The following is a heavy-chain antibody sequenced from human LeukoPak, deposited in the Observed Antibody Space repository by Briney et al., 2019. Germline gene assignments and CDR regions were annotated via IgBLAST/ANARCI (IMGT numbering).Heavy chain of an antibody. CDR1: GGSISSYY. Sequence: SSETLSLTCTVSGGSISSYYWSWIRQPPGKGLEWIGYIYYSGSTNYNPSLKSRVTISVDTSKNQFSLKLSSVTAADTAVYYCARDSLPQYYFDYWGQGTLVTVSS. CDR3: ARDSLPQYYFDY. V-gene: IGHV4-59*01. J-gene: IGHJ4*02. CDR2: IYYSGST.